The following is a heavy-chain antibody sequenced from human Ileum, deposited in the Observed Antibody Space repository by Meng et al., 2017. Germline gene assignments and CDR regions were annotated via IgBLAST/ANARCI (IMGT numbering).Heavy chain of an antibody. CDR2: IHYSGST. CDR1: GDSFTDYY. CDR3: ARRIRGGSYLG. D-gene: IGHD1-26*01. J-gene: IGHJ4*02. Sequence: QLQLMQWGAGMLKPSETLSLTCNVYGDSFTDYYWNWIRQPPGKGLEWIGEIHYSGSTNYNPSLESRVTISEDTSQKQFSLRLNSVTAADTAVYYCARRIRGGSYLGWGQGTLVTVSS. V-gene: IGHV4-34*01.